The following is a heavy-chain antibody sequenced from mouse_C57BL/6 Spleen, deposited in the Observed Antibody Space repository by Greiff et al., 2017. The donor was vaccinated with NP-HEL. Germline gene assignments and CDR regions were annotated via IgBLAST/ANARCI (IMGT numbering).Heavy chain of an antibody. CDR3: ARYGYDGGVDY. D-gene: IGHD2-2*01. CDR1: GYTFTDYN. CDR2: INPNNGGT. V-gene: IGHV1-22*01. Sequence: EVKLVESGPELVKPGASVKMSCKASGYTFTDYNMHWVKQSHGKSLEWIGYINPNNGGTSYNQKFKGKATLTVNKSSSTAYMELRSLTSEDSAVYDCARYGYDGGVDYWGQGTTLTVSS. J-gene: IGHJ2*01.